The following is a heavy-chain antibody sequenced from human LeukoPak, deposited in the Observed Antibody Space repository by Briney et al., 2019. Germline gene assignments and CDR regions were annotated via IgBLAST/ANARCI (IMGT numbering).Heavy chain of an antibody. D-gene: IGHD3-22*01. Sequence: SETLSLTCTVSGGSFSSYYWSWIRQPAGKGLEWIGRIYTSGSTNYNPSLKSRVTMSVDTSKNQYSLKLSSVTAADTAVYYCARDGHYYDSSGATEYFQHWGQGTLVTVSS. CDR2: IYTSGST. J-gene: IGHJ1*01. CDR3: ARDGHYYDSSGATEYFQH. CDR1: GGSFSSYY. V-gene: IGHV4-4*07.